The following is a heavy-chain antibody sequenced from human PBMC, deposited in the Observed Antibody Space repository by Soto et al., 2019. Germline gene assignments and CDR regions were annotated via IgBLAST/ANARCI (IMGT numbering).Heavy chain of an antibody. D-gene: IGHD3-10*01. J-gene: IGHJ4*02. CDR1: GYTFTSYG. CDR2: ISAYNGNT. CDR3: ATDGVTMVRGPYYFDY. Sequence: ASVKVSCKASGYTFTSYGISWVRQAPGQGFEWMGWISAYNGNTNYAQKLQGRVTMTTDTSTSTAYMELRSLRSDDTAVYYCATDGVTMVRGPYYFDYWGQGTLVTVSS. V-gene: IGHV1-18*01.